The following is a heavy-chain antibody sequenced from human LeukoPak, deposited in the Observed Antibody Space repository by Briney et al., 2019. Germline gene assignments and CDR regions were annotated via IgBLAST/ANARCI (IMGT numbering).Heavy chain of an antibody. CDR3: ARRGSGYDLNLDY. Sequence: SVKVSCKASGGTFSSYAISWVRQAPGQGLEWMGGVIPIFGTANYAQKFQGRVTITADESTSTAYMELSSLRSEDTAVYYCARRGSGYDLNLDYWGQGTLVTVSS. D-gene: IGHD5-12*01. J-gene: IGHJ4*02. V-gene: IGHV1-69*13. CDR2: VIPIFGTA. CDR1: GGTFSSYA.